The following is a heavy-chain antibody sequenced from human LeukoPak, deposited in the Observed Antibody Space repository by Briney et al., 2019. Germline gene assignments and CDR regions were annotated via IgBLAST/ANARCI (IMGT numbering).Heavy chain of an antibody. J-gene: IGHJ4*02. D-gene: IGHD6-19*01. Sequence: PGGSLRLSCAASGFIFSNYAMSWVRQAPGKGLELVSGINNSGDRRFYADSVKGRFTISRDNSKNTLYLQMNSLRAEDTAVYYCARGWYNFDYWGQGTRVTVSS. CDR2: INNSGDRR. CDR3: ARGWYNFDY. V-gene: IGHV3-23*01. CDR1: GFIFSNYA.